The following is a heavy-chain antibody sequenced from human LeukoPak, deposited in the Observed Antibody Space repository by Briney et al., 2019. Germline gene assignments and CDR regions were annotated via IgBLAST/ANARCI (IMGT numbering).Heavy chain of an antibody. CDR2: IIPIFGTA. D-gene: IGHD3-22*01. CDR1: GYTFTSYD. J-gene: IGHJ2*01. CDR3: ARAPHYYDSSGYYRNKWYFDL. V-gene: IGHV1-69*13. Sequence: SVKVSCKASGYTFTSYDINWVRQAPGQGLEWMGGIIPIFGTANYAQKFQGRVTITADESTSTAYMELSSLRSEDTAVYYCARAPHYYDSSGYYRNKWYFDLWGRGTLVTVSS.